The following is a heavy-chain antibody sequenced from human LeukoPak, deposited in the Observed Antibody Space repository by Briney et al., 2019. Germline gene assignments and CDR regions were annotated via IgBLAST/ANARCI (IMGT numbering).Heavy chain of an antibody. D-gene: IGHD3-10*01. CDR1: GYTFTGYY. Sequence: SVKVSCKASGYTFTGYYMHWVRQAPGQGLEWMGGIIPIFGTANYAQKFQGRVTITADKSTSTAYMELSSLRSEDTAVYYCARLGITMVRGATDYWGQGTLVTVSS. J-gene: IGHJ4*02. V-gene: IGHV1-69*06. CDR3: ARLGITMVRGATDY. CDR2: IIPIFGTA.